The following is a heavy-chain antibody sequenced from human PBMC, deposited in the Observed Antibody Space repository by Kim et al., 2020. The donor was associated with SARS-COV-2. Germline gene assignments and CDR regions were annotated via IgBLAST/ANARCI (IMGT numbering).Heavy chain of an antibody. J-gene: IGHJ6*02. D-gene: IGHD1-7*01. CDR3: ARHGYDWNYSELGYYYYGMDV. CDR2: IYYSGST. V-gene: IGHV4-39*01. CDR1: GGSISSSSYY. Sequence: SETLSLTCTVSGGSISSSSYYWGWIRQPPGKGLEWIGSIYYSGSTYYNPSLKSRVTISVDTSKNQFSLKLSSVTAADTAVYYCARHGYDWNYSELGYYYYGMDVWGQGTTVTVSS.